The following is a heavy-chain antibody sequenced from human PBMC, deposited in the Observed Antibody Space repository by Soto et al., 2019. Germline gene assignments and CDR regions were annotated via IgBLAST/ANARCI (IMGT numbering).Heavy chain of an antibody. D-gene: IGHD2-15*01. CDR2: FSPIFGTA. CDR1: GGTFSSYA. CDR3: ARDSKLCSGGSCYLFDY. J-gene: IGHJ4*02. V-gene: IGHV1-69*01. Sequence: QVQLVQSGAEVKKPGSSVKVSCKASGGTFSSYAISWVRQAPGQGLEWMGGFSPIFGTANYAQKFQGRVTITADESTSTAYMELSSLRSEDTAVYYCARDSKLCSGGSCYLFDYWGQGTLVTVSS.